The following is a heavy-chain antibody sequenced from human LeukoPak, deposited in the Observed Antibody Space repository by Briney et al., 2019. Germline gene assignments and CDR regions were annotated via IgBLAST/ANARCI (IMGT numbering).Heavy chain of an antibody. CDR3: ARLSISLFGVLTAHFDC. Sequence: SETLSLTCAVYGLSFSGYYWSWLRQPPGKGLEWFGKINISGSTNYGPSLYSRVIISLVTSKRQFSMKLSSVNAADTGVYYCARLSISLFGVLTAHFDCWGQGTLVTVSS. V-gene: IGHV4-34*01. CDR2: INISGST. CDR1: GLSFSGYY. D-gene: IGHD3-3*01. J-gene: IGHJ4*02.